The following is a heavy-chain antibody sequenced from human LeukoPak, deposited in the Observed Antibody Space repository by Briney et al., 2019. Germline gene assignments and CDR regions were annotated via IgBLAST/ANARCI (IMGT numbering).Heavy chain of an antibody. CDR3: ARSSGTGTFSY. J-gene: IGHJ4*02. CDR2: VYYGRSP. V-gene: IGHV4-39*02. D-gene: IGHD6-25*01. Sequence: SETLSLTCTVAGDSISRSTYYWAWIRQPPGKGLEWIGSVYYGRSPYFNPSLESRATISVDTSKNHFSLKMSSVTAADTAVYYCARSSGTGTFSYWGQGTLVTVSS. CDR1: GDSISRSTYY.